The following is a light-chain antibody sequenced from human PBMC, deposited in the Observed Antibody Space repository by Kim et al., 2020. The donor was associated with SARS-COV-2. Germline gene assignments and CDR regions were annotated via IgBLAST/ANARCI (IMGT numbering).Light chain of an antibody. V-gene: IGKV1-39*01. CDR2: AAS. J-gene: IGKJ4*01. CDR1: QSIDTY. CDR3: QQSYSTPFT. Sequence: ASVGDRVTITCRASQSIDTYLNWYQQKPGKAPKLLIFAASSLQSGVPSRLSGSGSGTDFTLTISSLQPEDFATYYCQQSYSTPFTFGGGTKVDIK.